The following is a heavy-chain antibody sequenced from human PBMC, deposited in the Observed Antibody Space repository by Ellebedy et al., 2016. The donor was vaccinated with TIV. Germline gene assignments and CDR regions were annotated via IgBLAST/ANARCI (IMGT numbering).Heavy chain of an antibody. Sequence: MPGGSLRLSCSLSNGSLISYYWSWIRQSPGKGLEWIGYIYYTGSTNIHPSLRSPVTMSIDTSNNRFSLNLKSVTAADTAVYYCARVGTMVRGVIALGMDVWGQGTTVTVSS. CDR2: IYYTGST. V-gene: IGHV4-59*01. D-gene: IGHD3-10*01. CDR1: NGSLISYY. CDR3: ARVGTMVRGVIALGMDV. J-gene: IGHJ6*02.